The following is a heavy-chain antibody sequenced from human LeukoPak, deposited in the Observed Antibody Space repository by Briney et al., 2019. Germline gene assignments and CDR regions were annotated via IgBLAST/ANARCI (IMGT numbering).Heavy chain of an antibody. J-gene: IGHJ5*02. CDR3: ARDQDWFDP. V-gene: IGHV1-18*01. CDR2: ISAYNGNT. Sequence: ASVKVSCKASGYTFTSYGISWVRQAPGQGLEWMGWISAYNGNTNYAQKLQGRVTMTTDTSTRTAYLELRNLRSDDTAVYYCARDQDWFDPWGQGTLVTVSS. CDR1: GYTFTSYG.